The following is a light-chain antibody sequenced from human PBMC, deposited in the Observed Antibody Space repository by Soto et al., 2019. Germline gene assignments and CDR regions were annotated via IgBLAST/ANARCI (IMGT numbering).Light chain of an antibody. CDR1: QSVSSN. CDR3: QQYNNWPPWT. J-gene: IGKJ1*01. V-gene: IGKV3-15*01. Sequence: EIVMTQSPVTLSVSPGERATLSCRASQSVSSNLAWYQQKPGQAPRLLIYGASTRATGIPARFGGSGSGTEFTLTISSLQSEDFAIYYCQQYNNWPPWTFGQGTKVEIK. CDR2: GAS.